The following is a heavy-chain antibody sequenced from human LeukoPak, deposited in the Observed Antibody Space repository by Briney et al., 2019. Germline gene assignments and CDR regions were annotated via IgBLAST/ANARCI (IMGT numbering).Heavy chain of an antibody. CDR2: IYSSGST. CDR1: GYSISSGYY. J-gene: IGHJ4*02. Sequence: PSATLSLTCTVSGYSISSGYYWGWIRQPPGKGLEWIGGIYSSGSTYYNASLQSRVTISIETSKNQISLRLNSVTAADTAMYYCAKSGGYGLIDYWGQGTLVTVSS. CDR3: AKSGGYGLIDY. V-gene: IGHV4-38-2*02. D-gene: IGHD1-26*01.